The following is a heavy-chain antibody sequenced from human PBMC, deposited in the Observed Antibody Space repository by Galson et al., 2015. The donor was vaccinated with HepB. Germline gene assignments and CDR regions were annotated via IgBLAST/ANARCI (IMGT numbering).Heavy chain of an antibody. D-gene: IGHD6-13*01. CDR2: IYYSGST. CDR1: GGSISSGGYY. V-gene: IGHV4-31*03. J-gene: IGHJ4*02. Sequence: TLSLTCTVSGGSISSGGYYWSWIRQHPGKGLEWIGYIYYSGSTYYNPSLKSRVTISVDTSKNQFSLKLSSVTAADTAVYYCARECIAAAGTGAGFDYWGQGTLVTVSS. CDR3: ARECIAAAGTGAGFDY.